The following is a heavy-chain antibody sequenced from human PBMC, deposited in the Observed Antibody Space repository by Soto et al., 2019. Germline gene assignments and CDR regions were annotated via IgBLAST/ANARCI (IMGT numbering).Heavy chain of an antibody. J-gene: IGHJ5*02. CDR3: ARGYYDSSLFFDP. CDR2: IIPIFGTA. D-gene: IGHD3-3*01. CDR1: GGTFSSYA. Sequence: SVKVSCKASGGTFSSYAISWVRQAPGQGLEWMGGIIPIFGTANYAQKFQGRVTITADESTSTAYMELSSLRSEDTAVYYCARGYYDSSLFFDPWGQGTLVTVSS. V-gene: IGHV1-69*13.